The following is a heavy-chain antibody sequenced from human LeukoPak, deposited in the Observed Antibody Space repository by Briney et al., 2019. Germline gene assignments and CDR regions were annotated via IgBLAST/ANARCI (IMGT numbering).Heavy chain of an antibody. CDR1: GFTFIDFA. Sequence: GGSLRLSFAASGFTFIDFAMSWVRRTPGKGGEGVSGISVSGDNTLYAASVKGRFTISRDNSKNTLYLEMNSLRAEDTAIYYCAKMKGHPLQKYYMDVWGQGTTVTVSS. CDR3: AKMKGHPLQKYYMDV. D-gene: IGHD2/OR15-2a*01. V-gene: IGHV3-23*01. CDR2: ISVSGDNT. J-gene: IGHJ6*01.